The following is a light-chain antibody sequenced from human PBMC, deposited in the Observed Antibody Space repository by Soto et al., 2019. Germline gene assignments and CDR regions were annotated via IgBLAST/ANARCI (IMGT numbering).Light chain of an antibody. J-gene: IGLJ2*01. CDR1: SRDVGGYKY. Sequence: QSVLTQPASVSGSPGQSITISCTGTSRDVGGYKYVSWYQQHPGRAPKLVISEVSNRPSGVSDRFSGSKSGNTASLTISGLQTEDEAAYFCISYTPSGALAIGAGTKLTVL. CDR3: ISYTPSGALA. V-gene: IGLV2-14*01. CDR2: EVS.